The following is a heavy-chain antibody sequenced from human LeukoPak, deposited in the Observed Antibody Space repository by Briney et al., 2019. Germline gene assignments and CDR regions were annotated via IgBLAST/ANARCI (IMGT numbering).Heavy chain of an antibody. V-gene: IGHV4-59*01. CDR2: IYYSGST. D-gene: IGHD3-16*02. Sequence: SETLSLTCTVSGGSISSYYCSWIRQPPGKGLEWIGYIYYSGSTNYNPSLKSRVTISVDTSKNQFSLKLSSVTAADTAVYYCARGRDHEYLWGSYRQTLDYWGQGTLGTVSS. CDR3: ARGRDHEYLWGSYRQTLDY. CDR1: GGSISSYY. J-gene: IGHJ4*02.